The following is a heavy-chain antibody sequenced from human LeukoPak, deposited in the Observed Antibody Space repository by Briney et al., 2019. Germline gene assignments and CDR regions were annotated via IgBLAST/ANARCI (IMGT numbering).Heavy chain of an antibody. CDR1: GYSFTGYC. CDR3: ATYDYGSGRYMFDY. J-gene: IGHJ4*02. Sequence: GESLKISCKGSGYSFTGYCIGWVRQMPGKGLEWMGIIFPGDSDTRYSPSFQGQVTISADKSISTAYLQWSSLKASDTAMYYCATYDYGSGRYMFDYWGQGTLVTVSS. D-gene: IGHD3-10*01. V-gene: IGHV5-51*01. CDR2: IFPGDSDT.